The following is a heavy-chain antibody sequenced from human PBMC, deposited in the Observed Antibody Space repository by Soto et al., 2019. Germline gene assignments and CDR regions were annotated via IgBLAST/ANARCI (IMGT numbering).Heavy chain of an antibody. J-gene: IGHJ4*02. Sequence: QITLNESGPTVVKPAETLTLTCTFSGFSLTTSGVGVGWIRQSPGKAPEWLALIYWDDDKRYSASLKSRLTITKDTSKNQVVLRASRVDPADTATYYCAHRILRTVFGLVTTTAIYFDFWGQGTPVVVSS. CDR2: IYWDDDK. CDR3: AHRILRTVFGLVTTTAIYFDF. D-gene: IGHD3-3*01. V-gene: IGHV2-5*02. CDR1: GFSLTTSGVG.